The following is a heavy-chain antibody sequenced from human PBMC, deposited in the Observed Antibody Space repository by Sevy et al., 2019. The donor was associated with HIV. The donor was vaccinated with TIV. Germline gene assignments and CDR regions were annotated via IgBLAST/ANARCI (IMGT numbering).Heavy chain of an antibody. CDR1: GFTFSSYW. Sequence: GGSLRLSCAASGFTFSSYWMSWVRQAPGKGLEWVANIKQDGSEKYYVDSVKGRFTISRDNAKNSLYLQINSLRAEDTAVYYCAREISLHCSSTSCYEDYWGQGTLVTVSS. J-gene: IGHJ4*02. V-gene: IGHV3-7*01. D-gene: IGHD2-2*01. CDR2: IKQDGSEK. CDR3: AREISLHCSSTSCYEDY.